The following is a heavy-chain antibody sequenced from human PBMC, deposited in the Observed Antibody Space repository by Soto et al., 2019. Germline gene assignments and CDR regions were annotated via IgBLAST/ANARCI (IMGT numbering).Heavy chain of an antibody. CDR1: GYTFTGYY. J-gene: IGHJ4*02. V-gene: IGHV1-2*02. CDR3: ARDMGGLGDPFDN. Sequence: QVHLVQSGAEVKKAGASVKVSCKASGYTFTGYYIHWVRQAPGQGFEWVGWINPSTGGTSYAQKFQGRVNVTRDTSISTAYMELTRLRSNDTAVYYCARDMGGLGDPFDNWGQGTRVTVFS. D-gene: IGHD3-16*01. CDR2: INPSTGGT.